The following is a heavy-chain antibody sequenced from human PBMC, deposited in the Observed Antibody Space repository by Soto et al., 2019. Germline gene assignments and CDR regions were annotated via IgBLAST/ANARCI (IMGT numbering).Heavy chain of an antibody. J-gene: IGHJ4*02. D-gene: IGHD6-13*01. CDR3: PRDRRVRDSSSWYLWDFDY. Sequence: QVQLVQSGAEVKKPGASVKVSCKASGYTFTSYGISWVRQAPGQGLEWMGWISAYNGNTNYAQKLQGRVTMTTDTSTSTAYMELRSLRSDDSAVSYCPRDRRVRDSSSWYLWDFDYWGQGTLVTVSS. CDR2: ISAYNGNT. CDR1: GYTFTSYG. V-gene: IGHV1-18*01.